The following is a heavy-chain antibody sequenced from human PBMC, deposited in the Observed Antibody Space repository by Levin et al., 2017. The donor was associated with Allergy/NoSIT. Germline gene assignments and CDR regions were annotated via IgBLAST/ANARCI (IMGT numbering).Heavy chain of an antibody. D-gene: IGHD6-19*01. CDR1: GYTFTDYY. V-gene: IGHV1-2*02. J-gene: IGHJ4*02. Sequence: GASVKVSCKASGYTFTDYYIHWVRQAPGQGLEWMGWINPNSGGTNYAQKFHGRVTMTRDTSISTVYMDLSSLRSDDTAVYYCALNKNPSGWYRYYFDSWGQGTLVTVSS. CDR3: ALNKNPSGWYRYYFDS. CDR2: INPNSGGT.